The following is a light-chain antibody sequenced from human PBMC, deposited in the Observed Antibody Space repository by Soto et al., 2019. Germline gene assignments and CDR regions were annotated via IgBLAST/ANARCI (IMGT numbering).Light chain of an antibody. CDR3: ASSTSDSLYV. J-gene: IGLJ1*01. CDR1: SSDVGGNKY. Sequence: QSALTQPASVSGGPGQSITISCTGTSSDVGGNKYVSWYEQYPGKVPKLLINKVTNRPSGVSYRFSGSKSGNTASLTISALLAEDEADYFCASSTSDSLYVFGTGTKVTVL. CDR2: KVT. V-gene: IGLV2-14*01.